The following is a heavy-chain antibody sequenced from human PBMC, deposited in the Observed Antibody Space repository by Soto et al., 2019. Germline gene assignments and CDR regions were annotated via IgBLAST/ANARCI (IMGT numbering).Heavy chain of an antibody. CDR2: TDHSGTT. J-gene: IGHJ5*02. D-gene: IGHD6-13*01. Sequence: QVQLQESGPGLVQPSGTLSLTCAVSGDSINNSHWWRWVRQTPGKGLEWIGETDHSGTTNYNPSLTTRVTISIDKSKNQFALKMNSVTAADTAVYSCAREVNSSPARGPNWFDPWGQGTLVTVSS. CDR1: GDSINNSHW. V-gene: IGHV4-4*02. CDR3: AREVNSSPARGPNWFDP.